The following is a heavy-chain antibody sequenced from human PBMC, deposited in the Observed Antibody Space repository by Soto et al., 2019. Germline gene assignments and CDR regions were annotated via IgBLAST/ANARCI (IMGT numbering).Heavy chain of an antibody. V-gene: IGHV4-39*01. CDR3: ARLNGYCISTNCHGYYGMDV. D-gene: IGHD2-2*03. CDR1: SGRGGRTHCS. Sequence: TRSLECSGASGRGGRTHCSWAWSCKSPGRGLEGIGAMYSRATTYYNPSLLSRVTISVDTSKNEFSLRLSSVTAADTAVYYCARLNGYCISTNCHGYYGMDVWGQGTTVT. J-gene: IGHJ6*02. CDR2: MYSRATT.